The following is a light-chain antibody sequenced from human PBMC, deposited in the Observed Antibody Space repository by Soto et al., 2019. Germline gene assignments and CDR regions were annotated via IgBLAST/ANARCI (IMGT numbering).Light chain of an antibody. CDR1: QSVSSRS. J-gene: IGKJ1*01. CDR2: GAS. Sequence: EIVLTQSPGTLSLSPGERATLSCSASQSVSSRSLAWYQQKPGQAARLLLYGASSRATGVTDRFSGSGSGTDFTLTISRLEPEDFAVYYCQQYGSLPETFGQGTKVEIK. V-gene: IGKV3-20*01. CDR3: QQYGSLPET.